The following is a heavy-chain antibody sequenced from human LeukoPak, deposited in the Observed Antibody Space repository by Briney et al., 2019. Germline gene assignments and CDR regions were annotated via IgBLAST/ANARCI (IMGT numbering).Heavy chain of an antibody. CDR3: ARDPLGYCDTPSCNTASYAFDI. D-gene: IGHD2-2*02. CDR1: GGSSSGYY. V-gene: IGHV4-34*01. J-gene: IGHJ3*02. CDR2: INYSGST. Sequence: SETLSLTCAVYGGSSSGYYWSWIRQPPGKGLEWIGEINYSGSTNYNPSLESRATISVDTSKNQFSLKLKSVTAADTAVYYCARDPLGYCDTPSCNTASYAFDIWGQGTKVTVSS.